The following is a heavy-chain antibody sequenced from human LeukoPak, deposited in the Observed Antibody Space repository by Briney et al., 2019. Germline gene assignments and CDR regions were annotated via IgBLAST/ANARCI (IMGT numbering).Heavy chain of an antibody. CDR3: AKVSDSSGSDY. J-gene: IGHJ4*02. CDR2: IWYDGSNK. D-gene: IGHD3-22*01. V-gene: IGHV3-33*06. Sequence: PGGSLRLSCAASGFTFNNYGMYWVRQAPGKGLEWVAVIWYDGSNKYYEDSVKGRFTISRDNSKNTLYLQMNSLRAEDTAVYYCAKVSDSSGSDYWGQGTLVTVSS. CDR1: GFTFNNYG.